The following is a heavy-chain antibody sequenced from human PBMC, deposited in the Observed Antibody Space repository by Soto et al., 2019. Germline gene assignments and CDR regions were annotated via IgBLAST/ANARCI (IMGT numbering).Heavy chain of an antibody. CDR2: IYYSGST. CDR3: ARVNGDYVRTRGDYYFDY. D-gene: IGHD4-17*01. Sequence: QVQLQESGPGLVKPSQTLSLTCTVSGGSISSGGYYWSWIRQHPGKGLEWIGYIYYSGSTYYNPSLKSRVTISVDTSKRQFSLKLSSVTAADTAVYYCARVNGDYVRTRGDYYFDYWGQGTLVTVSS. CDR1: GGSISSGGYY. V-gene: IGHV4-31*03. J-gene: IGHJ4*02.